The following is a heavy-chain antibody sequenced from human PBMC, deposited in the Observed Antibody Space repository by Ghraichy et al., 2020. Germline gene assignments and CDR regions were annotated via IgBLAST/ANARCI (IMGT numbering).Heavy chain of an antibody. CDR1: GYTFTSYD. CDR3: ARGYDSSGQYYYGMDV. V-gene: IGHV1-8*01. D-gene: IGHD3-22*01. CDR2: MNPNSGNT. J-gene: IGHJ6*02. Sequence: ASVKVSCKASGYTFTSYDINWVRQATGQGLEWMGWMNPNSGNTGYAQKFQGRVTMTRNTSISTAYMELSSLRSEDTAVYYCARGYDSSGQYYYGMDVWGQGTTVTVSS.